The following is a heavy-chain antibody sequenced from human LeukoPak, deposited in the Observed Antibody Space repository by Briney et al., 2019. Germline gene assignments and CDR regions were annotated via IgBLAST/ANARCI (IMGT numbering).Heavy chain of an antibody. D-gene: IGHD6-19*01. V-gene: IGHV1-69*04. CDR2: IIPILGIA. CDR1: GGTFSSYA. CDR3: ARDRGIAVAGFDY. Sequence: SVKVSCKASGGTFSSYAISWVRQAPGQGLEWMGRIIPILGIANYAQKFQGRVTITADKSTSTAYMELSSLRSEDTAVYYCARDRGIAVAGFDYWGQGTLVTVSS. J-gene: IGHJ4*02.